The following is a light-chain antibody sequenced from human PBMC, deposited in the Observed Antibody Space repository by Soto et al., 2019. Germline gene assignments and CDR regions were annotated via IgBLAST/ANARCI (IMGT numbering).Light chain of an antibody. J-gene: IGKJ1*01. CDR3: QQYGYSPRT. CDR1: QMFTTY. Sequence: EIVLTQSPGTLSLSPGETATLSCRAGQMFTTYFAWNQRKLGQAPRLLIYGASSRATGIPDRFSGSGSGTDFTLTISGLEPEDFAVCQQYGYSPRTFGQGTKVEIK. V-gene: IGKV3-20*01. CDR2: GAS.